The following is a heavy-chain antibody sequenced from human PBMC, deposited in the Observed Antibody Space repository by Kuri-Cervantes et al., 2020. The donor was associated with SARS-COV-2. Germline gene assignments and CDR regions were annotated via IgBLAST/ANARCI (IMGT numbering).Heavy chain of an antibody. CDR3: ARGRVGATPGRFVGFDY. CDR2: INHSGSI. CDR1: GGSFSGYY. J-gene: IGHJ4*02. D-gene: IGHD1-26*01. V-gene: IGHV4-34*01. Sequence: LRLSCAVYGGSFSGYYWSWIRQPPGKGLEWIGEINHSGSINYNPSLKSRVTISVDTSKNQFSLKLSSVTAADTAVYYCARGRVGATPGRFVGFDYWGQGTLVTVSS.